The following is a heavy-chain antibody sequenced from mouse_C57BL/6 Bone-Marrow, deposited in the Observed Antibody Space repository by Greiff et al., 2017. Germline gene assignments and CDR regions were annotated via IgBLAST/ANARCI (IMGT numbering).Heavy chain of an antibody. D-gene: IGHD2-4*01. J-gene: IGHJ2*01. V-gene: IGHV14-1*01. CDR1: GFNIQDYY. CDR2: LDPEDGDT. CDR3: TGRLRYYIDY. Sequence: EVKLMESGAELVRPGASVKLSCTASGFNIQDYYMHWVKQRPEQGLEWIGRLDPEDGDTAYAPKFQGKATMTADTSSTTAYLQLSILPSEDTAVYYCTGRLRYYIDYWGQGTTLTVSS.